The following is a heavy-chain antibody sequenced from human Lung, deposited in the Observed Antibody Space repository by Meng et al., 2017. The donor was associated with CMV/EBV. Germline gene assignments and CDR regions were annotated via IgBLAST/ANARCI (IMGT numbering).Heavy chain of an antibody. CDR3: VKAFSSSWYREYYDY. Sequence: GGSXRLXCAASGFTFSSSAMSWVRQAPGKGLEWVSAITASGGSTYHADSVKGRFTISRDNSKKMLYLQLNSLRVEDTAVYYCVKAFSSSWYREYYDYWGQGTLVTVSS. J-gene: IGHJ4*02. V-gene: IGHV3-23*01. CDR2: ITASGGST. D-gene: IGHD6-13*01. CDR1: GFTFSSSA.